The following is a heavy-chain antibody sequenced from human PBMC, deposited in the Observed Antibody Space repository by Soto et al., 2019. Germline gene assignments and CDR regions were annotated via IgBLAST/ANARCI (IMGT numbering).Heavy chain of an antibody. J-gene: IGHJ5*02. CDR3: AADRVPGDPYKWVDP. Sequence: GASVKVSCKASGCTFSSYTLNWVRQAPGQGLEWIGRIVVGTAITNYAQRFQERVTISRDMSTSTAYMELSSLTSEDTAIYYCAADRVPGDPYKWVDPWGQGTLVTVSS. CDR2: IVVGTAIT. V-gene: IGHV1-58*01. CDR1: GCTFSSYT. D-gene: IGHD2-2*01.